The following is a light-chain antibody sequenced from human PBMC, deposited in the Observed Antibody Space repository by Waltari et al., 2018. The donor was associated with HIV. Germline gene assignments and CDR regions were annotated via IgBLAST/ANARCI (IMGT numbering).Light chain of an antibody. CDR3: AAWDDSLSGLYV. V-gene: IGLV1-47*01. Sequence: QSVLTQPPSASGTPGQRVTISCSGSSSNIGSTYVNWYQQVPGTTPKLLIYRNNQRPSGVPDRFSGSKSGTSASLAISGLRSDDEADYYCAAWDDSLSGLYVFGTGTKVTVL. CDR2: RNN. J-gene: IGLJ1*01. CDR1: SSNIGSTY.